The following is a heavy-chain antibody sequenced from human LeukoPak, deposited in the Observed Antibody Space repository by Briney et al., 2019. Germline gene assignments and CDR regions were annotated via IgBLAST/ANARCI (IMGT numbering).Heavy chain of an antibody. Sequence: PGESLKISCKGIGYRFSTYWIGWVRLMPGKGLEWMGIMYPGDSDTRYSRSFQGQVTISADKSISTTYLQWSSLKASDTAIYYCAVVYSSGWAIDFWGQGTLVTVSS. CDR1: GYRFSTYW. J-gene: IGHJ4*02. CDR3: AVVYSSGWAIDF. D-gene: IGHD6-19*01. V-gene: IGHV5-51*01. CDR2: MYPGDSDT.